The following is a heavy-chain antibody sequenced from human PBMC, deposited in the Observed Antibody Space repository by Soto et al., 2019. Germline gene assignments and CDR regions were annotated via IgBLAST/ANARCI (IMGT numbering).Heavy chain of an antibody. V-gene: IGHV1-3*01. D-gene: IGHD2-15*01. CDR3: ARVQSGSDWGYFFDY. CDR1: GYTLTNYA. Sequence: ASVKVSCKGSGYTLTNYALHWVRQAPGQRLEWMGWINAGNGNTKSSQKFKGRVTITRDTLASTVYMEMSSLRYEDTAVYYCARVQSGSDWGYFFDYWGQGTLVTVSS. CDR2: INAGNGNT. J-gene: IGHJ4*02.